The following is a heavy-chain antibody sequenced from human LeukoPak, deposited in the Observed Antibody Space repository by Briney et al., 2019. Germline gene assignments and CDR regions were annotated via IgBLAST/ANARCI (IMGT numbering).Heavy chain of an antibody. Sequence: GGSLRLSCAASGFTFSSYAMHWVRKAPGKGLEWVAVISYDGSNKYYADSVKGRFTISRDNSKNTLYLQMNSLRAEDTAVYYCAREVVGATENAFDIWGQGTMVTVSS. D-gene: IGHD1-26*01. J-gene: IGHJ3*02. CDR1: GFTFSSYA. CDR2: ISYDGSNK. CDR3: AREVVGATENAFDI. V-gene: IGHV3-30*04.